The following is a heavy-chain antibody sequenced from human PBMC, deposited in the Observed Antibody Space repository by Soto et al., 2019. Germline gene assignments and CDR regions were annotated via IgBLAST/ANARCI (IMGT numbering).Heavy chain of an antibody. CDR2: IYSGGST. J-gene: IGHJ4*02. CDR3: AKGGRQWLVTSDFNY. D-gene: IGHD6-19*01. CDR1: GFTVSSNY. V-gene: IGHV3-66*03. Sequence: EVQLVESGGGLIQPGGSLRLSCAASGFTVSSNYMSWVHQAPGKGLEWVSVIYSGGSTYYADSVKGRFTISRDSSKNTVSLEMTSLRAEDTAVYYCAKGGRQWLVTSDFNYWGQGALVTVSS.